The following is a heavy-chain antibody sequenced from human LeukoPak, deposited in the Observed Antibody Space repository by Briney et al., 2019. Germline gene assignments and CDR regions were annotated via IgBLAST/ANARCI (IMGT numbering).Heavy chain of an antibody. Sequence: ASVRVSCKASGGTFSSYAISWVRQAPGQGLEWMGGIIPIFGTANYAQKFQGRVTITADESTSTAYMELSSLRSEDTAVYYCARPGGTMIVEAFDYWGQGTLVTVSS. D-gene: IGHD3-22*01. CDR1: GGTFSSYA. CDR2: IIPIFGTA. V-gene: IGHV1-69*13. CDR3: ARPGGTMIVEAFDY. J-gene: IGHJ4*02.